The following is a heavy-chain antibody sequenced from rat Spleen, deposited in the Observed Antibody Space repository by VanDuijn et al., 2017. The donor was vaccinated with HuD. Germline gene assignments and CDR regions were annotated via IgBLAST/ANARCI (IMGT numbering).Heavy chain of an antibody. J-gene: IGHJ1*01. V-gene: IGHV5-29*01. CDR2: ISYDGIST. CDR1: GFTLSDHF. CDR3: TGAGYLRDWYFDF. Sequence: EVQLVESDGGLVQPGRSLKLSCAASGFTLSDHFMAWVRQAPTKGLEWVATISYDGISTSYRNSVRGRFTISSDNAKTTLYLQMDSLRSEDKATYYCTGAGYLRDWYFDFWGPGTMVIVSS. D-gene: IGHD2-2*01.